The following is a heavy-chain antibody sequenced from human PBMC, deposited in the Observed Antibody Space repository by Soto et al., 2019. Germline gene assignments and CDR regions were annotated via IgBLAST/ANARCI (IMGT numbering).Heavy chain of an antibody. CDR2: INAGNGNT. J-gene: IGHJ6*02. CDR1: GYTFTSYA. Sequence: ASVKVSCKASGYTFTSYAMHWVRQAPGQRLEWMGWINAGNGNTKYSQKFQGRVTITRDTSASTAYMELSSLRSEDTAVYYCARGGPYPMHYYHYGMAFSGQGTTVTVSS. CDR3: ARGGPYPMHYYHYGMAF. V-gene: IGHV1-3*01.